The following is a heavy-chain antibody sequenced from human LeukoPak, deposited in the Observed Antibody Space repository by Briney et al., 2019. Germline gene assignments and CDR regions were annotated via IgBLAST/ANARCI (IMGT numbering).Heavy chain of an antibody. Sequence: SETLSLTCAVYGGSFSGYYWSWIRQPPGKGLEWIGEINHSGSTNYNPSLKSRVTISVDTSQNQFSLKLSSVTAADTAVYYCARGYSTGSYYNVRYYFDYWGQGTLVTVSS. CDR1: GGSFSGYY. V-gene: IGHV4-34*01. CDR2: INHSGST. J-gene: IGHJ4*02. CDR3: ARGYSTGSYYNVRYYFDY. D-gene: IGHD3-10*01.